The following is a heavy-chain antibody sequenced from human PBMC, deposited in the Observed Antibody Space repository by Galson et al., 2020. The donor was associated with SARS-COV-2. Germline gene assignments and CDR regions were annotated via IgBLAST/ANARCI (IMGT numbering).Heavy chain of an antibody. Sequence: SETLSLTCTVSGGSISSYYWCWIRHPQRQGLEWIGNIYYSWSTNTNPTPNSRVPITVDTSKNQSSLKLSSVTAAVTAVYYCAGGNVLRFLGWCRRYYDDCMDVWGKGTTVTVSS. CDR3: AGGNVLRFLGWCRRYYDDCMDV. V-gene: IGHV4-59*01. CDR2: IYYSWST. D-gene: IGHD3-3*01. CDR1: GGSISSYY. J-gene: IGHJ6*03.